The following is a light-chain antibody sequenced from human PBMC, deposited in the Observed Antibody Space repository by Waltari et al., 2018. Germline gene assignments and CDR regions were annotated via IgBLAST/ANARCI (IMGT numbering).Light chain of an antibody. J-gene: IGKJ2*01. V-gene: IGKV3-15*01. CDR2: DVS. CDR1: RSIAGN. CDR3: QQYGNWPPYT. Sequence: EIVLTQSPASLSVSPGERATLSCKASRSIAGNLAWYQQKPGQAPRLLIYDVSTRATGIPARFSGGRSGTEFTLTISSLQSEDFALYYCQQYGNWPPYTFGQGTRLEIK.